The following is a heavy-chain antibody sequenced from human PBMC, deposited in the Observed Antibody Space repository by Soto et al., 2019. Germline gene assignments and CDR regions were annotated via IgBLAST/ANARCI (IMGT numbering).Heavy chain of an antibody. Sequence: GGSLRLSCAASGFTFSSYWMTWVRQAPGKGLEWVANIKQDGGEEHYVDSVKGRFTISRDNAKNSLYLQMNSLRAEDTAVYHCARADYYYGMDVWGQGTTVTVSS. V-gene: IGHV3-7*01. CDR2: IKQDGGEE. CDR1: GFTFSSYW. J-gene: IGHJ6*02. CDR3: ARADYYYGMDV.